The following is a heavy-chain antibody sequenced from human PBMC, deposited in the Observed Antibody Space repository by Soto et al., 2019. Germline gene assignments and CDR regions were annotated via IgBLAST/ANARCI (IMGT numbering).Heavy chain of an antibody. Sequence: QVQLVQSGAEVKKPGASVKVSCKASGYTFASYGISWVRQAPGQGLEWMGWISAYNGNTNYAQKRQGGVTMTTATFTRTAYMEVRSLRSDATAVYYCAREGTCSSTSCPTYFSFGMDVWGQGTTVTVSS. J-gene: IGHJ6*02. V-gene: IGHV1-18*01. CDR1: GYTFASYG. CDR2: ISAYNGNT. CDR3: AREGTCSSTSCPTYFSFGMDV. D-gene: IGHD2-2*01.